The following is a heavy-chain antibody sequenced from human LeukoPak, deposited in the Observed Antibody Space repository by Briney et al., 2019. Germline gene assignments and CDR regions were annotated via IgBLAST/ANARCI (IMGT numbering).Heavy chain of an antibody. V-gene: IGHV4-34*01. CDR1: GGSFSGYY. D-gene: IGHD3-3*01. Sequence: SETLSLTCAVHGGSFSGYYWSWIRQPPGKGLEWIGEINHSGSTNYNPSLKSRVTISVDTSKNQFSLKLSSVTAADTAVYYCARGRDYDFWSGYYRWFDPWGQGTLVTVSS. CDR2: INHSGST. J-gene: IGHJ5*02. CDR3: ARGRDYDFWSGYYRWFDP.